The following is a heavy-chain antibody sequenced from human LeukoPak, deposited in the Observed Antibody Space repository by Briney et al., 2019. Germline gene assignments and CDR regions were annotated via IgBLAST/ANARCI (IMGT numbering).Heavy chain of an antibody. CDR1: GFTFSSYW. Sequence: PGGSLRLSCAASGFTFSSYWMHWVRQAPGKGLVWVSRINSDGSSTSYADSVKGRFTISGDNAKNTLYLQMNSLRAKETAVYYCSRDAGGLRLGELSPNDYWGQGTLVTVSS. CDR2: INSDGSST. CDR3: SRDAGGLRLGELSPNDY. V-gene: IGHV3-74*01. D-gene: IGHD3-16*02. J-gene: IGHJ4*02.